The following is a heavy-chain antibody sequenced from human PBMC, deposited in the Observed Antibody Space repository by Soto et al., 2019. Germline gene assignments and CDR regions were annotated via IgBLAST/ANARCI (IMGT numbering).Heavy chain of an antibody. J-gene: IGHJ5*02. V-gene: IGHV4-59*01. CDR3: AREGIAAAGKAANWFHP. CDR1: GGSISSYY. D-gene: IGHD6-13*01. Sequence: SETLSLTCTVSGGSISSYYWSCVRQPPGKGLEWIGYIYYSGSTNYNPSLKSRVTISVDTSKNQFSLKLSSVTAADTAVYYCAREGIAAAGKAANWFHPWGQATLVTVS. CDR2: IYYSGST.